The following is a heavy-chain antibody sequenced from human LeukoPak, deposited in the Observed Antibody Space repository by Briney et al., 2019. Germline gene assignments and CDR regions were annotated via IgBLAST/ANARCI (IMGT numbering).Heavy chain of an antibody. CDR3: ARSSSIAVGTDY. CDR2: ISAYTGNT. Sequence: ASVKVSCKASDYLFSNYGFFWVRQAPGQGLEWMGWISAYTGNTNYAPKFQDKLSMSTDTSTSTAYMGLRSLKSEDTAVYFCARSSSIAVGTDYWGQGTLVTVSS. V-gene: IGHV1-18*01. CDR1: DYLFSNYG. D-gene: IGHD6-19*01. J-gene: IGHJ4*02.